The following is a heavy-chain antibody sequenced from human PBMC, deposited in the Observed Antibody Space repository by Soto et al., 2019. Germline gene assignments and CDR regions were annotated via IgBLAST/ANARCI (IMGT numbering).Heavy chain of an antibody. CDR2: IYSSENT. CDR1: GGSMSSYY. CDR3: ARRYGYYFDY. V-gene: IGHV4-4*08. Sequence: SETLSLTCTVSGGSMSSYYWSWIRQPPGKGLEWIGTIYSSENTYYNPSLLSRVTISVDTSKNQLSLKLSSVTAADTAVYYCARRYGYYFDYWGQGTLVTVSS. D-gene: IGHD3-9*01. J-gene: IGHJ4*02.